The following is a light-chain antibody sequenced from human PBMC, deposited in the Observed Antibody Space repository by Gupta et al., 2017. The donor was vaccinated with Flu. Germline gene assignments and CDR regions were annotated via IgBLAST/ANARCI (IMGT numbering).Light chain of an antibody. CDR3: MQALQTPVT. J-gene: IGKJ1*01. CDR1: QSLLHSNGYNY. CDR2: WGS. V-gene: IGKV2-28*01. Sequence: DLVLTPSPLSLPVTPGEPASISCRSSQSLLHSNGYNYLDWYLQKPGQAPQLLIYWGSNRASGVPDRFSGSGSGTDFTLKISRVEAEDVGVYYCMQALQTPVTFGQGTKVEIK.